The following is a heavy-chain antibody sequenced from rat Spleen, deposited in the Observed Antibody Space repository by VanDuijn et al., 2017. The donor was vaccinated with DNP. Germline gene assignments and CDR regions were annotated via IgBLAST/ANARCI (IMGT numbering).Heavy chain of an antibody. CDR2: ISSGGST. Sequence: QVQLKESGPGLVQPSQTLSLTCTVSGFSLTSNGVSWVRQPPGKGLEWIAAISSGGSTYYNSALKSRLTITRDTSKSQVFLKMNSLQTEDTAIYFCISNYFDYWGQGVRVTVSS. CDR1: GFSLTSNG. V-gene: IGHV2S8*01. CDR3: ISNYFDY. J-gene: IGHJ2*01.